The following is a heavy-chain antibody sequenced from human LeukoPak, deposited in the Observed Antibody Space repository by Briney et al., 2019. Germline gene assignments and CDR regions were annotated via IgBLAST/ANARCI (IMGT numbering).Heavy chain of an antibody. CDR3: ARTYYDSSGYSTYFDY. V-gene: IGHV3-11*03. Sequence: GGSLRLSCAASGFTFSDYYMSWIRQAPGKGLEWVSYISSSSSYTNYADSVKSRFTISRDNAKNSLYLQMNSLRAEDTAVYYCARTYYDSSGYSTYFDYWGQGTLVTVSS. J-gene: IGHJ4*02. D-gene: IGHD3-22*01. CDR1: GFTFSDYY. CDR2: ISSSSSYT.